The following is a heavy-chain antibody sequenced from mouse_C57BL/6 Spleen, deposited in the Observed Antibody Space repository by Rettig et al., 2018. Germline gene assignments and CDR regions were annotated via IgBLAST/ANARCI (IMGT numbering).Heavy chain of an antibody. Sequence: NFKGKATLTADKSSSTAYMELRSLTSEDSAVYFCAREELPHYFDYWGQGTTLTVSS. CDR3: AREELPHYFDY. J-gene: IGHJ2*01. V-gene: IGHV1-81*01.